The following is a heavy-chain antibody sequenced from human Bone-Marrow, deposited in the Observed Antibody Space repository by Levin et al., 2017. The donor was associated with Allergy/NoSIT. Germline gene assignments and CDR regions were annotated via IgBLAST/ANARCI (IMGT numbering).Heavy chain of an antibody. CDR2: ISYDGSNK. D-gene: IGHD3-10*01. CDR1: GFSFGSYG. CDR3: AKDYSPSLTMVREMSDHYFDY. J-gene: IGHJ4*02. V-gene: IGHV3-30*18. Sequence: LSLTCAASGFSFGSYGIHWVRQAPGKGLEWVAVISYDGSNKYYADSVKGRFTISRDNSKNTLYLQMNSLKTEDTAVYYCAKDYSPSLTMVREMSDHYFDYWGQGSLVTVSS.